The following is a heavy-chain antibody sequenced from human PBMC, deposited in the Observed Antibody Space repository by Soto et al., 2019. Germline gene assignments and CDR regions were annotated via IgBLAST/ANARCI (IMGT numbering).Heavy chain of an antibody. CDR2: IIPIFGTA. J-gene: IGHJ4*02. CDR3: ARETPTYYYDSSGYYYDY. D-gene: IGHD3-22*01. CDR1: GGTFSSYA. Sequence: ASVKVSCKASGGTFSSYAISWVRQAPGQGLEWMGGIIPIFGTANYAQKFQGRVTITADKSTSTAYMELSSLRSEDTAVYYCARETPTYYYDSSGYYYDYWGLGTLVTVSS. V-gene: IGHV1-69*06.